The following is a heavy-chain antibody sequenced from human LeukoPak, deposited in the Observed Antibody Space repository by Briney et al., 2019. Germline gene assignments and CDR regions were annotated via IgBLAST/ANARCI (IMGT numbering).Heavy chain of an antibody. Sequence: GGSLRLSCAASGFTFSSYWMHWVRQAPGKGLVWVSRINSDGSTTTYADSVKGRFTISRDNAKNSLYLQMNSLRAEDTAVYYCARELLNTLPLSYSMDVWGKGTTVTVSS. J-gene: IGHJ6*03. CDR2: INSDGSTT. D-gene: IGHD2-21*01. CDR1: GFTFSSYW. V-gene: IGHV3-74*01. CDR3: ARELLNTLPLSYSMDV.